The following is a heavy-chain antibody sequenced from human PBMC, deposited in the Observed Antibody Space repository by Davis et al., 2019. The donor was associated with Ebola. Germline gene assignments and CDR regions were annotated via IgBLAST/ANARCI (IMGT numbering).Heavy chain of an antibody. J-gene: IGHJ4*02. D-gene: IGHD1-26*01. V-gene: IGHV4-31*03. CDR1: GASMTSGGYY. CDR3: AISNLWEVDS. Sequence: MPSETLSLTCTVSGASMTSGGYYWTCIRQHPGRGLEWIGYISYGGRTSYNPSLKSRIIISEDTAKNQFSLKLSSVTAADTAVYYCAISNLWEVDSWGQGTLVTVSS. CDR2: ISYGGRT.